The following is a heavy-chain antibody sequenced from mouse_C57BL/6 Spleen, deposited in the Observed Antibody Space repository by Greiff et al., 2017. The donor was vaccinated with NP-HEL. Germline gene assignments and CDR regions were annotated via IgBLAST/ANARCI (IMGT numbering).Heavy chain of an antibody. J-gene: IGHJ1*03. CDR3: ARDRGDYDWYFDV. D-gene: IGHD2-4*01. Sequence: EVKVVESEGGLVQPGSSMKLSCTASGFTFSDYYMAWVRQVPEKGLEWVANINYDGSSTYYLDSLKSRFIISRDNAKNILYLQMSSLKSEDTATYYCARDRGDYDWYFDVWGTGTTVTVSS. CDR1: GFTFSDYY. CDR2: INYDGSST. V-gene: IGHV5-16*01.